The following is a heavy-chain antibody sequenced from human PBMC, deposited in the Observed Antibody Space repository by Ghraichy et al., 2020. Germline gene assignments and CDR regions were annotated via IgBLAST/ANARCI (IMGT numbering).Heavy chain of an antibody. D-gene: IGHD2-2*01. Sequence: SVKVSCKASGGTFSTYAISWVRQAPGQGLEWMGRIIPILRISQYAQKFQGRVTITADKSTSTAYMELSGLRSEDTAVFYCAIGSYCSSTDCKYYYYYGMDVWGQGTTVTVSS. J-gene: IGHJ6*02. CDR1: GGTFSTYA. CDR3: AIGSYCSSTDCKYYYYYGMDV. V-gene: IGHV1-69*04. CDR2: IIPILRIS.